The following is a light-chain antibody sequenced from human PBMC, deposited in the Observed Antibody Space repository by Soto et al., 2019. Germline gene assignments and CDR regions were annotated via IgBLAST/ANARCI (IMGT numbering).Light chain of an antibody. Sequence: EIVLTQSPATLSLSPGERATLSCRASQSVSYFLAWYQQKPGQAPRLLIYDASNRATGIPARFSGSGSGTDFTLTISSLEPEDFAVYYCHQRTNWPRTFGGGTKVDIK. V-gene: IGKV3-11*01. J-gene: IGKJ4*01. CDR2: DAS. CDR1: QSVSYF. CDR3: HQRTNWPRT.